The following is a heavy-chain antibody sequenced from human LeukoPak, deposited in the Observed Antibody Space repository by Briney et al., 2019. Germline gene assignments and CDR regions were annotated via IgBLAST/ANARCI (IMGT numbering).Heavy chain of an antibody. J-gene: IGHJ3*02. CDR1: GYRFTSYW. V-gene: IGHV5-51*01. Sequence: PGESLKISCKGSGYRFTSYWIAWVRQMPGKGLEWMGIIYPGDSDTRYSPSFQGQVTISADRSISTAYLQWGSLKASDTAMYYCARPDNLPNAFDIWGQGTMVTVSS. CDR3: ARPDNLPNAFDI. CDR2: IYPGDSDT. D-gene: IGHD1-1*01.